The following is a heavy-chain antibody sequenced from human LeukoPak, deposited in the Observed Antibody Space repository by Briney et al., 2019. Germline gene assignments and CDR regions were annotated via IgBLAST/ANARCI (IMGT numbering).Heavy chain of an antibody. Sequence: HGESLKISCKGSGYSFTSYWIGWVRQMPGIGLEWMGIIYPGDSDTRYSPSFQGQVTISADKSISTAYLQWSSLKASDTAMYYCATLPATARATLDYWGQGTLVTVSS. D-gene: IGHD1-26*01. V-gene: IGHV5-51*01. CDR3: ATLPATARATLDY. CDR1: GYSFTSYW. J-gene: IGHJ4*02. CDR2: IYPGDSDT.